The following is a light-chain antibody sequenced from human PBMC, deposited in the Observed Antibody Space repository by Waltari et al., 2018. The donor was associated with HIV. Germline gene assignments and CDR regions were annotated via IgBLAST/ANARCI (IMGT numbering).Light chain of an antibody. CDR3: ATWDDSLNGWV. V-gene: IGLV1-44*01. CDR1: SSNIGSNT. J-gene: IGLJ3*02. CDR2: SND. Sequence: QSVLTQPPSASGTPGQRVTISCSGSSSNIGSNTVSWYHQVPGTAPKVLIYSNDDRPSGVPDRFSDSKSGTSASLAISGLQSEDEADYYCATWDDSLNGWVFGGGTKVTVL.